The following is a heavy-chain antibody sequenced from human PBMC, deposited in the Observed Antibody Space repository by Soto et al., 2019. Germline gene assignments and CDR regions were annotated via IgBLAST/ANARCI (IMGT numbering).Heavy chain of an antibody. Sequence: GGSLRLSCAASGFTFSSYGIHCALQSPGKGLEWVAVIWYDGSNKYYADSVKGRFTISRDNSKNTLYLQMNSLRAEDTAVYYCARAIAAAGSDAFDIWGKGTMGTVSS. CDR2: IWYDGSNK. V-gene: IGHV3-33*01. CDR1: GFTFSSYG. CDR3: ARAIAAAGSDAFDI. J-gene: IGHJ3*02. D-gene: IGHD6-13*01.